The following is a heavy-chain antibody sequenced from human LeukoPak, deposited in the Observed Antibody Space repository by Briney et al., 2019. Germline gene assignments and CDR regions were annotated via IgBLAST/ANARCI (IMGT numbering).Heavy chain of an antibody. CDR1: GFSFNNFA. D-gene: IGHD6-13*01. V-gene: IGHV3-30*04. CDR3: ARGVKDSSSFLLRFRPDHLKMDV. Sequence: GGSLRLSCAASGFSFNNFAMHWVRQAPGKGLEWVAHISYDGSSKYNEDSVKGRFTISRDDSKNTLYLQMNSLRAEDTAVYYCARGVKDSSSFLLRFRPDHLKMDVWGKGTTVTVSS. CDR2: ISYDGSSK. J-gene: IGHJ6*04.